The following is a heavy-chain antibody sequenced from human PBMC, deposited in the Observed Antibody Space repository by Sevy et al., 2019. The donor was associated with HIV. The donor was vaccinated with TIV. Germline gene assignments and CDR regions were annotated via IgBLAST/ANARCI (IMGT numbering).Heavy chain of an antibody. CDR1: GFTFSSSG. J-gene: IGHJ3*02. D-gene: IGHD4-17*01. Sequence: GGSLRLSCAASGFTFSSSGMHWVRQAPGKGLEWVTFIRYDGTTKYYADSVKGRFTISRDNSKRTLYLQMNSLRDEDTGVYFCAKLGSTTLTTSDAFDIWGQGTLVTVSS. CDR3: AKLGSTTLTTSDAFDI. CDR2: IRYDGTTK. V-gene: IGHV3-30*02.